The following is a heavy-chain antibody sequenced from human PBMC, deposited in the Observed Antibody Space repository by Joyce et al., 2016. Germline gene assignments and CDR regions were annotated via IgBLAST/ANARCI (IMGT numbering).Heavy chain of an antibody. CDR1: GYTFSAYY. J-gene: IGHJ4*02. Sequence: QVHLVQSGTEVKKPGASVKVSCKASGYTFSAYYIHWVRQAPGQGLEWMGWIKPKSGGTDFAQKFEGRVTMTSDTSISTTYMELSRLRSDDTAVYYCARSYSYDTNYYFFYWGQGTLVTVSS. V-gene: IGHV1-2*02. CDR2: IKPKSGGT. CDR3: ARSYSYDTNYYFFY. D-gene: IGHD3-22*01.